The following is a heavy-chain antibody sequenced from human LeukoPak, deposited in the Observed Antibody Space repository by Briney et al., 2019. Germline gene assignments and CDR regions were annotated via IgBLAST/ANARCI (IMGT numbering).Heavy chain of an antibody. J-gene: IGHJ4*02. CDR2: IYYSGSI. D-gene: IGHD2-2*01. Sequence: SETLSLTCTVSVGSISSSTYYWGWIRQPPGKGLEWIGSIYYSGSIYYNPSLKGRVMISVDTSKNQFSLSSVTAADTAVYYCATHSRGPPAGPAFDYWGQGTLVTVSS. CDR3: ATHSRGPPAGPAFDY. V-gene: IGHV4-39*01. CDR1: VGSISSSTYY.